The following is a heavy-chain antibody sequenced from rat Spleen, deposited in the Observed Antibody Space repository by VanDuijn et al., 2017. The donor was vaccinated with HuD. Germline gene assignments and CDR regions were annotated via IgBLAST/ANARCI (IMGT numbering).Heavy chain of an antibody. CDR1: GFTFSNYG. V-gene: IGHV5-29*01. CDR3: ARRHYGYTDYFDY. D-gene: IGHD1-9*01. J-gene: IGHJ2*01. Sequence: EVQLVESGGGLVQPGRSLKLSCAASGFTFSNYGMAWVRQAPTKGLEWVASISSSGSDTYYRDSVKGRFTISRDNAKSTLSLQMDSLRSEDTATYYCARRHYGYTDYFDYWGQGVMVTVSA. CDR2: ISSSGSDT.